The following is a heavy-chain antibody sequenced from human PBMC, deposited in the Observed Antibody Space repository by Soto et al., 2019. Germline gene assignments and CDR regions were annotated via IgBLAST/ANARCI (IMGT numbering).Heavy chain of an antibody. CDR2: IWYDGSNK. CDR1: GFTFSYYG. V-gene: IGHV3-33*03. Sequence: QVHLVESGGGVVQPGRSLRLSCAASGFTFSYYGMHWVRQAPGKGLEWVAVIWYDGSNKYYLDSVTGRFTISRDNYKNTVSLQMDSLRGEDTAVYSCARSYCMSQTYNPAHYDLDVWGQGTTFTVSS. J-gene: IGHJ6*02. D-gene: IGHD2-15*01. CDR3: ARSYCMSQTYNPAHYDLDV.